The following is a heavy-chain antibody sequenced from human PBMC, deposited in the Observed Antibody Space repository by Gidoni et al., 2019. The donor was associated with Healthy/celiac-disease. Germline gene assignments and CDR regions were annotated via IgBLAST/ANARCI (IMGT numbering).Heavy chain of an antibody. CDR3: ARPQSVAEYFDY. CDR2: IYYSRST. V-gene: IGHV4-39*01. Sequence: QLQLQESGPGPAKPSDTLSLTSTVPGGPISSSSYYWGWIRQPPGKGREWIGSIYYSRSTYYNPSLKSRVTISVDTSKNQFSLKLSSVTAADTAVYYCARPQSVAEYFDYWGQGTLVTVSS. D-gene: IGHD6-19*01. CDR1: GGPISSSSYY. J-gene: IGHJ4*02.